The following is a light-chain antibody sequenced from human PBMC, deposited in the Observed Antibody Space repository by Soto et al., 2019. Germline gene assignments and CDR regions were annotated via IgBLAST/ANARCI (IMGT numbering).Light chain of an antibody. Sequence: QSALTQPASVSGSPGQSITISCIGTSSDVTDSNYVSWYQHHPGKAPKLMIYEVSKRPSGVPDRFSGSKSGNTASLTVSGLQAEDEADYYCSSYAGSNRRVFGTGTKLTVL. CDR3: SSYAGSNRRV. CDR2: EVS. V-gene: IGLV2-8*01. J-gene: IGLJ1*01. CDR1: SSDVTDSNY.